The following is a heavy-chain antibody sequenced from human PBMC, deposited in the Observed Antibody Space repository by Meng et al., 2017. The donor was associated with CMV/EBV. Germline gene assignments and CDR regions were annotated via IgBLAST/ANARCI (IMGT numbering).Heavy chain of an antibody. J-gene: IGHJ4*02. CDR2: IYYSGST. Sequence: SETLSLTCTVFGGSISSSSYYWGWIRQPPGKGLEWIGSIYYSGSTYYNPSLKSRVTISVDTSKNQFSLKLSSVTAADTAVYYCARHGLRVMELYFDYWGQGTLVTVSS. CDR1: GGSISSSSYY. CDR3: ARHGLRVMELYFDY. V-gene: IGHV4-39*01. D-gene: IGHD1-7*01.